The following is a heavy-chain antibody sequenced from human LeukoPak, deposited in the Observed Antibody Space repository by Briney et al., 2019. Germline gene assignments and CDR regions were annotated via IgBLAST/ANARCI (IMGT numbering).Heavy chain of an antibody. CDR2: IIPIFGTA. J-gene: IGHJ6*02. CDR1: GGTFSSYA. CDR3: ARDRASCGGDCYPTTISGMDV. V-gene: IGHV1-69*13. D-gene: IGHD2-21*02. Sequence: GASVKVSCKASGGTFSSYAISWVRQAPGQGLEWMGGIIPIFGTANYAQKFQGRVTITADESTSTAYVELSSLRSEDTAVYYCARDRASCGGDCYPTTISGMDVWGQGTTVTVSS.